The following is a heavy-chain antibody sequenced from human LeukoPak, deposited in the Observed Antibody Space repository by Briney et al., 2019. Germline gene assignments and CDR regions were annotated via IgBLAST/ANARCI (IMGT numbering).Heavy chain of an antibody. J-gene: IGHJ4*02. V-gene: IGHV3-21*01. CDR3: ARVGEYGYYGSGSYDY. D-gene: IGHD3-10*01. CDR1: GFTFSSYS. CDR2: ISSSSSYI. Sequence: GGSLRLSCAASGFTFSSYSMNWVRQAPGKGLEWVSSISSSSSYIYYADSVKGRFTISRDNAKNSLYLQMNSLRAEDTAVYYCARVGEYGYYGSGSYDYWGQGTLVTVSS.